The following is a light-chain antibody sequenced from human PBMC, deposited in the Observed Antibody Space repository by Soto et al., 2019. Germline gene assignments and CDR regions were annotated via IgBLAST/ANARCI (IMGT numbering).Light chain of an antibody. CDR3: QRYNNWPRAT. V-gene: IGKV3-15*01. CDR1: QSINSN. J-gene: IGKJ4*01. Sequence: IVMTQSPATLSVSPGERATLSCRASQSINSNLAWYQQKPGQAPRLLMFRASIRATGFPARFSGSGSGTEFNITISSLQSEDSAIYYCQRYNNWPRATFGGGTKMDI. CDR2: RAS.